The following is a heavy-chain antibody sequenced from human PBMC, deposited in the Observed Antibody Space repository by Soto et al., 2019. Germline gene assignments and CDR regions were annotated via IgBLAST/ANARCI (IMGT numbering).Heavy chain of an antibody. CDR1: GDSIGNFY. J-gene: IGHJ2*01. CDR2: LSASGRT. CDR3: ARGMGRYFDI. V-gene: IGHV4-4*07. D-gene: IGHD2-8*01. Sequence: PXGTLSLTCAISGDSIGNFYWSWIRQPAGKGLESLGRLSASGRTNYSPSLQSRVTMSLDRSKNRFSLRLTSVSAADTAVYFCARGMGRYFDIWGRGTLVTVSS.